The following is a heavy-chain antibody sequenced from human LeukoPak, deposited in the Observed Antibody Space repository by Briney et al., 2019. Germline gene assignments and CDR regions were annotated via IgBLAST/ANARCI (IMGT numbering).Heavy chain of an antibody. CDR2: IYTSGSN. Sequence: SETLSLTCTVSGGSISSYYWNWIRQPPGKGLEWIGYIYTSGSNNYNPSLKSRVTMSVDTSKNQFSLKLSSVTAADTAMYYCAREVADYGGYYYYHYMDVWGKGTTVTISS. V-gene: IGHV4-4*08. CDR1: GGSISSYY. CDR3: AREVADYGGYYYYHYMDV. D-gene: IGHD4-23*01. J-gene: IGHJ6*03.